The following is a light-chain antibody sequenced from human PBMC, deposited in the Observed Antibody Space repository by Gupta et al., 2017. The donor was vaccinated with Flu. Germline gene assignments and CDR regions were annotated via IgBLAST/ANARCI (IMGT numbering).Light chain of an antibody. CDR1: HILPYGSANKNY. CDR3: QQERGTPFT. CDR2: WAS. Sequence: DIAVTQSPDSLVVSLGETAAINCRATHILPYGSANKNYLAWYQGKVGQPTRLLIPWASTRVSGVPDRCTGSGSGTDFPRTINNLQAEDLAVYYCQQERGTPFTFGPGTKV. V-gene: IGKV4-1*01. J-gene: IGKJ3*01.